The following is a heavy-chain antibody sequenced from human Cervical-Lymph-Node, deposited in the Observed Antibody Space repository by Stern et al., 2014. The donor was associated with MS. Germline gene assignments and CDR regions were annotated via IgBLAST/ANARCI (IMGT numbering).Heavy chain of an antibody. D-gene: IGHD6-19*01. J-gene: IGHJ4*02. CDR1: GYTFTGYY. CDR2: INPNSGAT. Sequence: QVQLGQSGAEVKKPGASMKVSCKASGYTFTGYYIHWVRQAPGQGLEWMGWINPNSGATNYAQKFQGWVTMTRDTSITTAYMELSRLRSDDTAVYYCARGIAVDGNSFDHWGQGPLVTVSS. V-gene: IGHV1-2*04. CDR3: ARGIAVDGNSFDH.